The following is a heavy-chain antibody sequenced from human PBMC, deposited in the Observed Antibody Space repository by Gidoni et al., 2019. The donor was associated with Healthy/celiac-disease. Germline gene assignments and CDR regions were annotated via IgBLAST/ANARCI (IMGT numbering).Heavy chain of an antibody. D-gene: IGHD6-19*01. CDR2: LNAGTGNT. Sequence: QVQVVQSGAEVKKPGASVKVSVKASGYTFTSYAMHWVRRAPGQRLEWMGWLNAGTGNTQSSQKFQGRVTITSDTSSSPAYMELSSLRSEDTAVYYCASRNLVADSSGWYWVYWGQGTLVTVSS. CDR1: GYTFTSYA. V-gene: IGHV1-3*01. CDR3: ASRNLVADSSGWYWVY. J-gene: IGHJ4*02.